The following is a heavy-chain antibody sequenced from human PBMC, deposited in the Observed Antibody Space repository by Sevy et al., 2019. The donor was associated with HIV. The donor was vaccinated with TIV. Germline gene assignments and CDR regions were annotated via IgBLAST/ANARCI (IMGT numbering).Heavy chain of an antibody. CDR2: IYYSGST. V-gene: IGHV4-59*01. CDR3: ARGRPDYYYGMDV. J-gene: IGHJ6*02. CDR1: GDSISSYY. Sequence: SETLSLTCTVSGDSISSYYWIWIRQPPGKGLEWIGYIYYSGSTNYNPSLKSRVTISKDTSKNQVSLKLTSVTAADTAVYYCARGRPDYYYGMDVWGQGTTVTVSS.